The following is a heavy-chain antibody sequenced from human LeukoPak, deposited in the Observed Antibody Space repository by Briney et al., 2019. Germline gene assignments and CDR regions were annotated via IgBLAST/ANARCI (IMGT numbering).Heavy chain of an antibody. CDR1: GDTLTKFA. CDR2: IVPALGTV. CDR3: ARGGWDGYNLDY. J-gene: IGHJ4*02. Sequence: SVKVSCKASGDTLTKFAIIWVRQAPGLGLEWMGRIVPALGTVNYAQKFQGRVTITADKSTSTAYMEMTRLRSDDTAIFYCARGGWDGYNLDYWGQGTLVTVSS. V-gene: IGHV1-69*04. D-gene: IGHD5-24*01.